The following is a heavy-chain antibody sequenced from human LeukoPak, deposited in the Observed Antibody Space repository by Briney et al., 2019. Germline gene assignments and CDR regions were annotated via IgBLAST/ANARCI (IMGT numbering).Heavy chain of an antibody. CDR2: INHSGST. V-gene: IGHV4-34*01. Sequence: SETLSLTCAVYGGSFSGYYWSWIRQPPGKGLEWIGEINHSGSTNYNPSLKSRVTISVDTSKNQFSLKLSSVTAADTAVYYCARVLSAMVPYYYYMDVWGKGTTVTVSS. D-gene: IGHD5-18*01. CDR3: ARVLSAMVPYYYYMDV. CDR1: GGSFSGYY. J-gene: IGHJ6*03.